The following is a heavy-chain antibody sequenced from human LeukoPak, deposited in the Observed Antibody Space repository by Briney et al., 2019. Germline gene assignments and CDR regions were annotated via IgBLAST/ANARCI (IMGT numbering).Heavy chain of an antibody. CDR1: GYTLTELS. J-gene: IGHJ4*02. CDR2: FDPEDGET. D-gene: IGHD1-26*01. V-gene: IGHV1-24*01. CDR3: ATVPPLGATFLIGDY. Sequence: GASVKVSCKVSGYTLTELSMHWVRQAPGKGLEWMGGFDPEDGETIYAQKFQGRVTMTEDTSTDTAYMKLSSLRSEDTAVYYCATVPPLGATFLIGDYWGQGTLVTVSS.